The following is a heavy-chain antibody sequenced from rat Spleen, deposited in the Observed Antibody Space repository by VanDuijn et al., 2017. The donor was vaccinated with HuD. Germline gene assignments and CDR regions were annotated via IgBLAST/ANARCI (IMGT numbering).Heavy chain of an antibody. Sequence: EVQLVESGGGLVQPGRSLKVSCAASGFTFSDYNMAWVRQAPKKGLEWVATIIYDDSRTYCRDSVKGRFTISRDNAKSTLYLQMDSLRSEDTATYYCTRHYFNDGPFDYWGQGVMVTVSS. J-gene: IGHJ2*01. CDR2: IIYDDSRT. D-gene: IGHD1-12*02. CDR1: GFTFSDYN. CDR3: TRHYFNDGPFDY. V-gene: IGHV5S10*01.